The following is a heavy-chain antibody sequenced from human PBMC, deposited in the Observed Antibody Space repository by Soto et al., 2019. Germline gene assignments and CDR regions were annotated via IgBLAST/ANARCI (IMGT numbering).Heavy chain of an antibody. J-gene: IGHJ6*03. Sequence: ASVKVSCKASGYTFTSYGISWVRQAPGQGLEWMGWISAYNGNTNYAQKLQGRVTMTTDTSTSTAYMGLRSLRSDDTAVYYCAREYYDFWSGYYNRLYYYYMDVWGKGTTVTVSS. D-gene: IGHD3-3*01. V-gene: IGHV1-18*01. CDR2: ISAYNGNT. CDR1: GYTFTSYG. CDR3: AREYYDFWSGYYNRLYYYYMDV.